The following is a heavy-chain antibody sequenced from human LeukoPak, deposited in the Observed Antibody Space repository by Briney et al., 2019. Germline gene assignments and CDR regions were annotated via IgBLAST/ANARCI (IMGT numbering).Heavy chain of an antibody. J-gene: IGHJ4*02. CDR2: INPSGGST. CDR3: ARDRSDCGGDCYSFDY. Sequence: ASVTVSCKASGGTFSSYAISWVRQAPGQGLEWMGIINPSGGSTSYAQKFQGRVTMTRDTSTSTVYMELSSLRSEDTAVYYCARDRSDCGGDCYSFDYWGQGTLVTVSS. CDR1: GGTFSSYA. V-gene: IGHV1-46*01. D-gene: IGHD2-21*02.